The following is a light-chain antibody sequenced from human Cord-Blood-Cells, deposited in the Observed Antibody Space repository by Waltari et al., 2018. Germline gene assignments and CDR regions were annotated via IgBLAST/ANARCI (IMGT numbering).Light chain of an antibody. CDR1: QGISSW. Sequence: DLPVNQAPISLSATVRSRVTNTCRASQGISSWLAWYQQKPGKAPKLLIYAASSLQSGVPSRFSGSGSGTDFTLTISSLQPEDFATYYCQQANSFPYTFGQGTKLEIK. CDR3: QQANSFPYT. V-gene: IGKV1-12*01. CDR2: AAS. J-gene: IGKJ2*01.